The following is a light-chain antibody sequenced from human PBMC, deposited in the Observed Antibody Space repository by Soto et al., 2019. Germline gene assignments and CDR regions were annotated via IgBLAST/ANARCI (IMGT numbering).Light chain of an antibody. Sequence: QSALTQPPSASGTPGQRVTISCSGSSSNIGSNTVNWYQQLPGTAPKLLIYSSNQRPSGVPDRFSGSKSGTSASLAISGLQSEDEADYYCAAWDASLNGHWVFGGGTKVTVL. CDR3: AAWDASLNGHWV. V-gene: IGLV1-44*01. CDR1: SSNIGSNT. CDR2: SSN. J-gene: IGLJ3*02.